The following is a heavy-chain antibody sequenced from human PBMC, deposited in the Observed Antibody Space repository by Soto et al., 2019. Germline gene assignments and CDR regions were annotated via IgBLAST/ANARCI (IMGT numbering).Heavy chain of an antibody. D-gene: IGHD1-26*01. CDR2: INAYNGNT. Sequence: ASVKDSCKASGYTFTSYGISWVRQAPGQGLEWMGWINAYNGNTNYARKLQGRVTMNRNTSTSTAYVELRSLRSDDTAVYYCARDRDQRYSGSYYYYGMDVWGQGTTVTVSS. CDR1: GYTFTSYG. CDR3: ARDRDQRYSGSYYYYGMDV. J-gene: IGHJ6*02. V-gene: IGHV1-18*01.